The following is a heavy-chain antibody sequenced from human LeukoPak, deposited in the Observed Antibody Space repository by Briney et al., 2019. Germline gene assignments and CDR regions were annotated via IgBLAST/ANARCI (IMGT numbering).Heavy chain of an antibody. Sequence: SETLSLTCAVYGGSFSGYYWSWIRQPPGKGLEWIGEINHNGSTNYNPSLKSRVTISVDTSKNQFSLKLSSVTAADTAVYYCARSGPRGGYYYYYYYMDVWGKGTTVTVSS. CDR2: INHNGST. CDR1: GGSFSGYY. J-gene: IGHJ6*03. CDR3: ARSGPRGGYYYYYYYMDV. D-gene: IGHD2-15*01. V-gene: IGHV4-34*01.